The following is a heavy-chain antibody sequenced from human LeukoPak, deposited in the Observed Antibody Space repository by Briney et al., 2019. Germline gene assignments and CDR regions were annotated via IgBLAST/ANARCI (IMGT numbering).Heavy chain of an antibody. CDR2: INSDGRST. J-gene: IGHJ4*02. Sequence: GSLRLSCAASGFTFSSSRMHWVRQAPGKGLVWVSRINSDGRSTTYADSVKGRFTISRDNAKNTLYLQMNSLRAEDTAVYYCARDNGGNYSPVVWGQGTLVTVSS. V-gene: IGHV3-74*01. D-gene: IGHD1-26*01. CDR3: ARDNGGNYSPVV. CDR1: GFTFSSSR.